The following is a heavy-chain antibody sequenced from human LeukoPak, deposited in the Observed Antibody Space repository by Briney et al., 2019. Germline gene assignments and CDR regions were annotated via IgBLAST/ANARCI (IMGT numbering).Heavy chain of an antibody. V-gene: IGHV3-64*01. J-gene: IGHJ4*02. CDR1: GFTFSSYA. CDR2: ISSNGGNT. D-gene: IGHD1-26*01. Sequence: GGSLRLSCAASGFTFSSYAMHWVRQAPGKGLEYVSAISSNGGNTYYTNSVEGGFTVSRANSRNTLYLQMGSLRAEDTAVYYCARGGEVGATDYWGQGTLVTVSS. CDR3: ARGGEVGATDY.